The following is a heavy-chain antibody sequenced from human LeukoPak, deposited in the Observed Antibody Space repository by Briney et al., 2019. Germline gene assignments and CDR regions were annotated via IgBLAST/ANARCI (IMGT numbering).Heavy chain of an antibody. Sequence: PGGSLRLSCAASGFTFSSYGMHWVRQAPGKGLEWVAFIRYDGSNKYYADSVKGRFTISRDNSKNTLYLQMNSLRAEDTAVYYCAEDIIVGATSNWFDPWGQGTLVTVSS. CDR1: GFTFSSYG. CDR2: IRYDGSNK. CDR3: AEDIIVGATSNWFDP. V-gene: IGHV3-30*02. D-gene: IGHD1-26*01. J-gene: IGHJ5*02.